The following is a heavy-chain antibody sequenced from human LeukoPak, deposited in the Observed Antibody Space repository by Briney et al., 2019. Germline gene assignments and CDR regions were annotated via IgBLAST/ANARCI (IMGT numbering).Heavy chain of an antibody. D-gene: IGHD2-15*01. V-gene: IGHV3-23*01. CDR2: ISGSGGGT. Sequence: GGSLRLSCAASGFTFSSYAMSWVRQAPGKGLEWVSTISGSGGGTYYADSVKGRFTISRDNSKNTLYLQMNSLRAEDTAVYYCARGTLEHCSGASCYPLDSWGQGTLVTVSS. J-gene: IGHJ5*01. CDR3: ARGTLEHCSGASCYPLDS. CDR1: GFTFSSYA.